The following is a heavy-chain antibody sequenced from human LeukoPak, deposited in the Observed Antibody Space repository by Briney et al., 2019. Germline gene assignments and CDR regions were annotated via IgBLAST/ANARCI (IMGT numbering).Heavy chain of an antibody. CDR3: ARDRKWLLTFVL. D-gene: IGHD6-19*01. Sequence: PGGSLRLSCAASGFTFSSYGIHWVRQAPGKGLEWVAVISYDGSNKYYADSVKGRFTISRDNSKNTLYLQMNSLRADDTAVYYCARDRKWLLTFVLWGQGTLVTVSS. CDR2: ISYDGSNK. CDR1: GFTFSSYG. J-gene: IGHJ4*02. V-gene: IGHV3-30*03.